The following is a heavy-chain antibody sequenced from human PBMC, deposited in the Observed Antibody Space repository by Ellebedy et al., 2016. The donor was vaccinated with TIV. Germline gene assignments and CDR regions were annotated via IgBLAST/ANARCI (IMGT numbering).Heavy chain of an antibody. J-gene: IGHJ5*02. CDR3: ARDHYYDSSGYLDASNWFDP. D-gene: IGHD3-22*01. Sequence: SETLSLXCTVSGGSISSYYWSWIRQPPGKGLEWIGYIYYSGSTYYNPSLKSRVTISVDTSKNQFSLKLSSVTAADTAVYYCARDHYYDSSGYLDASNWFDPWGQGTLVTVSS. CDR2: IYYSGST. V-gene: IGHV4-59*01. CDR1: GGSISSYY.